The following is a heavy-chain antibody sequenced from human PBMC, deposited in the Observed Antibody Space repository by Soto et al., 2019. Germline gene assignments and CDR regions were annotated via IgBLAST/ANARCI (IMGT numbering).Heavy chain of an antibody. V-gene: IGHV3-64*01. CDR1: GFTFSSYA. J-gene: IGHJ4*02. CDR2: ISSNGGST. D-gene: IGHD5-12*01. Sequence: EVQLVESGGGLVQPGGSLRLSCAASGFTFSSYAMHWVRQAPGKGLEYVSAISSNGGSTCYANSVKGRFTISRDNSKNTLYLQMGSLRAEDMAVYYCARGGRGYEFDYWGQGTLVTVSS. CDR3: ARGGRGYEFDY.